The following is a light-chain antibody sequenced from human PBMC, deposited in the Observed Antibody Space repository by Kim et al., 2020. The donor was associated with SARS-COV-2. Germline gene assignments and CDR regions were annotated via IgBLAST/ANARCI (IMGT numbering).Light chain of an antibody. Sequence: VCPEERVTLSCRSTKRVNDNLAWYQQKPGQPPRLLVYGGSVTPTYIPARFSGSGSKTEYTLTVTSLQSEDFAIYYCQQYDEWPWTFGQGTKVDIK. CDR2: GGS. CDR1: KRVNDN. J-gene: IGKJ1*01. V-gene: IGKV3-15*01. CDR3: QQYDEWPWT.